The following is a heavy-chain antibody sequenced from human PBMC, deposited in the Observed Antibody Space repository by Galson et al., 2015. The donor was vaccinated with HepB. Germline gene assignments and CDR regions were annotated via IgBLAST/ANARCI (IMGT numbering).Heavy chain of an antibody. CDR3: VRGPAYYDFSYGFVGGDF. Sequence: SETLSLTCAVSGGSISRYFWSWIRQPPGKGLEWIGYVYYSGSTDYNPSFKSRVTISIDTSINQFYLKMTYVTAADTAVYYCVRGPAYYDFSYGFVGGDFWGPGLLVTVSS. V-gene: IGHV4-59*12. CDR2: VYYSGST. J-gene: IGHJ4*02. D-gene: IGHD3-3*01. CDR1: GGSISRYF.